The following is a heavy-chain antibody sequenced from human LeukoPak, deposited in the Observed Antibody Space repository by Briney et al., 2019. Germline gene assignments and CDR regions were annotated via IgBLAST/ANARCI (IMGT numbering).Heavy chain of an antibody. Sequence: SETLSLTCSFSGVSVSSYYWSWIRQPAWKELEWIGRIYTSGSTNYNPSLKSRVTMSVDTSKNQFSLKLRSVTAADTAVYYCAVVVGASWRQAWGQGTLVTVSS. J-gene: IGHJ5*02. CDR3: AVVVGASWRQA. CDR1: GVSVSSYY. V-gene: IGHV4-4*07. D-gene: IGHD2-15*01. CDR2: IYTSGST.